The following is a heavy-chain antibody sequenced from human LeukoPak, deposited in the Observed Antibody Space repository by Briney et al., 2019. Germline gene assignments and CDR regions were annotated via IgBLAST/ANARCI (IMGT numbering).Heavy chain of an antibody. CDR2: INRDGSST. J-gene: IGHJ4*02. CDR3: AREFRWFFDY. D-gene: IGHD2-15*01. Sequence: PGGSLRLSCAASGFTFSSYSMHWVRQAPGKGLVWVSRINRDGSSTSYADSVKGRFTISRDNAKNTLYLQMNSLRAEDTAVYYCAREFRWFFDYWGQGTLVTVSS. CDR1: GFTFSSYS. V-gene: IGHV3-74*01.